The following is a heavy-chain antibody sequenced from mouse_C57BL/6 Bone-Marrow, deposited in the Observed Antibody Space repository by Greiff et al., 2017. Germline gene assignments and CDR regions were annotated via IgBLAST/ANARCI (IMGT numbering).Heavy chain of an antibody. V-gene: IGHV1-78*01. J-gene: IGHJ4*01. CDR2: IYPRDGST. D-gene: IGHD1-1*01. CDR3: ARDPHYYGSWYAMDY. Sequence: VQLQQSDAELVKPGASVKISCKVSGYTFTDHTIHWMKQRPEQGLEWIGYIYPRDGSTKYNEKFKGKATLTADKSSSTAYMQLNSLTSEDSAVYFCARDPHYYGSWYAMDYWCQGTSVTVSS. CDR1: GYTFTDHT.